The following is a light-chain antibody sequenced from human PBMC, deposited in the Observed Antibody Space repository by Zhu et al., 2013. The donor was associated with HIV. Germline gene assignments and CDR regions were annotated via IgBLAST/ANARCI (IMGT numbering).Light chain of an antibody. V-gene: IGKV1-9*01. CDR1: QGISSY. Sequence: DIQLTQSPSFLSASVGDRVTITCWASQGISSYLAWYQQKPGKAPKLLTYAASTLQSGVPSRFSGSGSGTEFTLTISSLQPEDFATYYCQQLNSYPLTFGGGTKVEIK. J-gene: IGKJ4*01. CDR3: QQLNSYPLT. CDR2: AAS.